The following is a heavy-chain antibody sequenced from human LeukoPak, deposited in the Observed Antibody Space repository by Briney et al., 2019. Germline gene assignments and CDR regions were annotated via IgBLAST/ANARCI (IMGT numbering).Heavy chain of an antibody. Sequence: SETLSLTCAVYGGSFSGYYWSWIRQSPGKGLEWIGEVNQSGGTNYTPSLESRVTISVDTFKNQFSLKLSSVTAADTAVYFCASGRWDLGFHYWGQGALVTVSS. CDR1: GGSFSGYY. CDR2: VNQSGGT. D-gene: IGHD1-26*01. CDR3: ASGRWDLGFHY. J-gene: IGHJ4*02. V-gene: IGHV4-34*01.